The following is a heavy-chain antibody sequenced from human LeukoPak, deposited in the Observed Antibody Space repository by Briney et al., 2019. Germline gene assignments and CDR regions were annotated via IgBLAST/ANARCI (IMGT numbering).Heavy chain of an antibody. CDR2: INGVGSHT. CDR1: GFTFPNYA. D-gene: IGHD4-11*01. CDR3: AKVRTEMTSVHYDGAFDM. J-gene: IGHJ3*02. Sequence: PGGSLRLSCAASGFTFPNYAMGWVRQAPRKGLEYVSAINGVGSHTYYADSVKGRFTISRDNSRSTLFLQMNSLRAEDTAIYYCAKVRTEMTSVHYDGAFDMWGPGTMATVSS. V-gene: IGHV3-23*01.